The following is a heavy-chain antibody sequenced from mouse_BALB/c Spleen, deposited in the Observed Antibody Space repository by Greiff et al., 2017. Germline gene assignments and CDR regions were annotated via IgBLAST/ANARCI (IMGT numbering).Heavy chain of an antibody. CDR1: GFSLTGYG. CDR3: ARDRGYYAMDY. J-gene: IGHJ4*01. V-gene: IGHV2-6-7*01. CDR2: IWGDGST. Sequence: QVQLQQSGPGLVAPSQSLSITCTVSGFSLTGYGVNWVRQPPGKGLELLGMIWGDGSTDYNSALKSRLSISKDNSKSQVFLKMNSLQTDDTARYYCARDRGYYAMDYWGQGTSVTVSS. D-gene: IGHD3-1*01.